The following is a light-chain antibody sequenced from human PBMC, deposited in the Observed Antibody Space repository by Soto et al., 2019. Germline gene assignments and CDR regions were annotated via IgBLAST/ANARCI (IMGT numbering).Light chain of an antibody. V-gene: IGKV3-11*01. Sequence: EIVLTQSPATLSLSPGERATLSCRASQSVSRHLAWYQQKPGQAPRLLIYDASNRATGIPDRFSGSGSGTDFTLTISRLEPEDFAVYYCQKRNNWPPVTFGGGTKVDIK. CDR1: QSVSRH. CDR2: DAS. J-gene: IGKJ4*01. CDR3: QKRNNWPPVT.